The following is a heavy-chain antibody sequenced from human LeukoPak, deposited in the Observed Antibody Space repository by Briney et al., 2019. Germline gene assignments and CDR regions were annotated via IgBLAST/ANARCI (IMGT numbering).Heavy chain of an antibody. Sequence: GESLKISCKGSVYSFTSYWNGWVRQMPGKGLEWMGIIYPGDSDTRYSPSFQGQVTISADKSISTAYLQWSSLKASDTAMYYCARRISSGWYYFDYWGQGTLVTVSS. D-gene: IGHD6-19*01. CDR2: IYPGDSDT. V-gene: IGHV5-51*01. J-gene: IGHJ4*02. CDR3: ARRISSGWYYFDY. CDR1: VYSFTSYW.